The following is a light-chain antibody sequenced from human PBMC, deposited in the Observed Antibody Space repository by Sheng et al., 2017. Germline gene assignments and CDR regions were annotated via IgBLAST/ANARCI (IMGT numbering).Light chain of an antibody. V-gene: IGKV4-1*01. Sequence: DIVMTQSPDSLAVSLGERATINCRSSQSVFHSLNNKNYLAWYQQKAGQSPKLLIYWASTRESGVPDRFSGSESGTDFTLTITSLQAEDVAIYYCQQYYTTPYTFGPGDQAGDQT. J-gene: IGKJ2*01. CDR1: QSVFHSLNNKNY. CDR2: WAS. CDR3: QQYYTTPYT.